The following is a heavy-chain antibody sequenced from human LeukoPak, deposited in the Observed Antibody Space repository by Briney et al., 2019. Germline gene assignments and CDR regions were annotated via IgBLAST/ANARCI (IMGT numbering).Heavy chain of an antibody. D-gene: IGHD4-17*01. CDR1: GFTFSSYS. Sequence: GGSLRLSCAASGFTFSSYSMNWVRQAPGKGLEWVSSISSSSSYIYYADSVKGRFTISRDNAKNSLYLQMNSLRAEDTAVYHCARGFTVTPDYWGQGTLVTVSS. CDR3: ARGFTVTPDY. V-gene: IGHV3-21*01. J-gene: IGHJ4*02. CDR2: ISSSSSYI.